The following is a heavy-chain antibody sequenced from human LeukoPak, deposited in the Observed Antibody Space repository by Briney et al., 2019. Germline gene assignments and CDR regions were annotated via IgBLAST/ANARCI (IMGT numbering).Heavy chain of an antibody. CDR2: IYYSGST. CDR3: ARRLGGVYYGGRGFDY. V-gene: IGHV4-39*07. Sequence: SETLSLTCTVSGGSISSSSYYWGWIRQPPGKVLEWIGSIYYSGSTNYNPSLKSRVTISVDTSKNQFSLKLSSVTAADTAVYYCARRLGGVYYGGRGFDYWGQGTLVTVSS. CDR1: GGSISSSSYY. D-gene: IGHD4-23*01. J-gene: IGHJ4*02.